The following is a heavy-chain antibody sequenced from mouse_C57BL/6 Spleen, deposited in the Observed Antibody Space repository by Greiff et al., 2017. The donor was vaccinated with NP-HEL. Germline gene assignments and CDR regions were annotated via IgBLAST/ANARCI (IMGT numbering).Heavy chain of an antibody. Sequence: EVQVVESGGGLVKPGGSLKLSCAASGFTFSDYGMHWVRQAPEKGLEWVAYISSSSSTIYYADTVKGRFTISRDNAKNTLFLQMISLRSEDTAMYYCGRAYGNYVAYWGQGTLVTVSA. CDR2: ISSSSSTI. V-gene: IGHV5-17*01. CDR1: GFTFSDYG. D-gene: IGHD2-1*01. CDR3: GRAYGNYVAY. J-gene: IGHJ3*01.